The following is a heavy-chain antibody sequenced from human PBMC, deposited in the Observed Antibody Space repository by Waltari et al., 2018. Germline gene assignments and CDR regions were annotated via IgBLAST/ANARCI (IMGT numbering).Heavy chain of an antibody. J-gene: IGHJ5*02. CDR1: GGSISGYY. V-gene: IGHV4-59*08. CDR2: ISYTGST. D-gene: IGHD4-4*01. CDR3: VRFIRLQLDWFDP. Sequence: QVQLQESGPGLVKPSETLSLTCTVSGGSISGYYWSWIRQPPGRGLEWIGYISYTGSTNYNPSLKSGVTISLDTPKNQFSLRLSSVTATDTAVYYCVRFIRLQLDWFDPWGQGALVTVSS.